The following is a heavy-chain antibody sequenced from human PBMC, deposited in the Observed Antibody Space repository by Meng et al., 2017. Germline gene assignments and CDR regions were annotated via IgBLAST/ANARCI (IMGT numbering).Heavy chain of an antibody. Sequence: QGQVWQAGAEGKKPGASVKVSCDASAYTLSSDGFSWVRQAPGQGLEWLGWINTYNGKTDYAHKFQDRVTLTTDTFTNTAYMELRSLRSDDTAAYYCATRGNPYLNCWGQGTLVTVSS. J-gene: IGHJ4*02. V-gene: IGHV1-18*01. CDR1: AYTLSSDG. CDR3: ATRGNPYLNC. CDR2: INTYNGKT.